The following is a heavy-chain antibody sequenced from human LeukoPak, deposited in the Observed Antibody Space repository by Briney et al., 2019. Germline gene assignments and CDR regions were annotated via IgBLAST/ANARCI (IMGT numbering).Heavy chain of an antibody. V-gene: IGHV1-69*06. CDR1: GGTFSSYA. CDR3: AKSPFGEFTWYYFDY. CDR2: IIPIFGTA. J-gene: IGHJ4*02. D-gene: IGHD3-10*01. Sequence: SAKVSCKASGGTFSSYAISWVRQAPGQGLEWMGGIIPIFGTANYAQKFQGRVTITADKSTSTAYMELSSLRSEDTAVYYCAKSPFGEFTWYYFDYWGQGTLVTVSS.